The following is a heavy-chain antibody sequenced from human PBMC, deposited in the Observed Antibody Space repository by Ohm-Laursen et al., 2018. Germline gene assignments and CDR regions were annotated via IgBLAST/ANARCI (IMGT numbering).Heavy chain of an antibody. CDR2: ISWNSGSI. V-gene: IGHV3-9*01. CDR3: AKDRIRAGADGMDV. D-gene: IGHD1-26*01. CDR1: GFTFDDYA. J-gene: IGHJ6*02. Sequence: SLRLSCSASGFTFDDYAMHWVRQAPGKGLEWVSGISWNSGSIGYADSVKGRFTISRDNAKNSLYLQMNSLRAEDTALYYCAKDRIRAGADGMDVWGQGTAVTVSS.